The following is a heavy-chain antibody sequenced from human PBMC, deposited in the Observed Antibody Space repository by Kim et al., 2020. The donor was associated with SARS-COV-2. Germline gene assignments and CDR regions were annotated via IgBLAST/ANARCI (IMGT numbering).Heavy chain of an antibody. CDR2: IYYSGST. J-gene: IGHJ1*01. Sequence: SETLSLTCTVSGGSISSGGYYWSWIRQHPGKGLEWIGYIYYSGSTYYNPSLKSRVTISVDTSKNQFSLKLSSVTAADTAVYYCARVVRCSSTSCYFFRPEYFQHWGQGTLVTVSS. CDR3: ARVVRCSSTSCYFFRPEYFQH. CDR1: GGSISSGGYY. D-gene: IGHD2-2*01. V-gene: IGHV4-31*03.